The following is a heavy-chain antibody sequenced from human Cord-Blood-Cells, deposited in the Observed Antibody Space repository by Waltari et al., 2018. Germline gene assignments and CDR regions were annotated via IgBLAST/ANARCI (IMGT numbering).Heavy chain of an antibody. D-gene: IGHD6-6*01. CDR2: IIPIFGTA. V-gene: IGHV1-69*01. J-gene: IGHJ6*02. CDR3: ARDSPGNARYGMDV. CDR1: GGTFSSYA. Sequence: QVQLVQSGAEVKKPGSSVQVSCKASGGTFSSYAIRWVRQAPGQGLEWMGGIIPIFGTANYAQKFQGRVTITADESTSTAYMELSSLRSEDTAVYYCARDSPGNARYGMDVWGQGTTVTVSS.